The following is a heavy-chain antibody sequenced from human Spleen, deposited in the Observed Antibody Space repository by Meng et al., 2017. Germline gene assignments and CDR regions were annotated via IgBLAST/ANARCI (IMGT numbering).Heavy chain of an antibody. J-gene: IGHJ6*02. CDR2: ISWNSGSI. CDR1: GFNFDDYA. Sequence: SLKISCAASGFNFDDYAMHWVRQAPGKGLEWVSGISWNSGSIGYADSVKGRFTISRDNAKNSLYLQMNSLRAEDTALYYCASAAAAGTAVGMDVWGQGTTVTVSS. D-gene: IGHD6-13*01. CDR3: ASAAAAGTAVGMDV. V-gene: IGHV3-9*01.